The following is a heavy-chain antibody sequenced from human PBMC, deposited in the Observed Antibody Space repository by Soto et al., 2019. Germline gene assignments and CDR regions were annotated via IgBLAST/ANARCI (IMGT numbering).Heavy chain of an antibody. CDR2: INPNSGGT. D-gene: IGHD5-12*01. Sequence: GASVKVSCNASGYTFTGYYMHWVRPAPGQGLEWMGWINPNSGGTNYAQKFQGRVTMTRDTSISTAYMELSRLRSEDTALYYCARGKLATWTDFGGRGTLVTVP. V-gene: IGHV1-2*02. CDR3: ARGKLATWTDF. J-gene: IGHJ4*02. CDR1: GYTFTGYY.